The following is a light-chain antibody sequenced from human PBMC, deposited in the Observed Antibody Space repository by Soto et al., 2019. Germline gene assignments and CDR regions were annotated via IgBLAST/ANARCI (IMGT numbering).Light chain of an antibody. CDR1: QSVTNW. J-gene: IGKJ2*01. Sequence: DIQMTQSPSTLSASVGDRVTITCRASQSVTNWLAWYQQKPGKAPNLLIYDASRLQSGITSRFSGSGSGTEFTLTISSLQPDDFATYYCQQYTTDPYTFGQGTKLEIK. V-gene: IGKV1-5*01. CDR2: DAS. CDR3: QQYTTDPYT.